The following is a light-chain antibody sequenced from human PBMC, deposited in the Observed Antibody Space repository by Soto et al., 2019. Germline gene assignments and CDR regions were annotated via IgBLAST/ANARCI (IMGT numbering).Light chain of an antibody. CDR3: QQRSNWPT. V-gene: IGKV3-11*01. Sequence: EIVLTQSPATLSLSPGERATLSCRASQSVSSYLAWYQQKPGQAPRLLISDASNRATGIPARFSGSGSGTDFTLTISSLEPEYFAVYYCQQRSNWPTFGGGTKVEIK. CDR1: QSVSSY. J-gene: IGKJ4*01. CDR2: DAS.